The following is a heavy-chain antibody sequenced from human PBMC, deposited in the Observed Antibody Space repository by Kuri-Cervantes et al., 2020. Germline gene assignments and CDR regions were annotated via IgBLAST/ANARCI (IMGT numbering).Heavy chain of an antibody. CDR2: INPNSGGT. Sequence: ASVKVSCKASGGTFSSYAISWVRQAPGQGLEWMGWINPNSGGTNYAQKFQGRVTMTRDTSISTAYMELSRLRSDDTAVYYCARGLGDSYGYPATDRLYYYYGMDVWGQGTTVTVSS. D-gene: IGHD5-18*01. CDR1: GGTFSSYA. J-gene: IGHJ6*02. V-gene: IGHV1-2*02. CDR3: ARGLGDSYGYPATDRLYYYYGMDV.